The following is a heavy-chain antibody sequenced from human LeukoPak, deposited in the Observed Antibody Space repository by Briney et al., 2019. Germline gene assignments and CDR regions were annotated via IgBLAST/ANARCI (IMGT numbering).Heavy chain of an antibody. CDR3: ARDRTIFGVVMLWFDP. CDR2: INPNSGGT. J-gene: IGHJ5*02. CDR1: GNTFTDYY. Sequence: GASVKVSCKASGNTFTDYYMHWVRQAPGQGLEWMGRINPNSGGTNYAQKLQGRVTMTTDTSTSTAYMELRSLRSDDTAVYYCARDRTIFGVVMLWFDPWGQGTLVTVSS. D-gene: IGHD3-3*01. V-gene: IGHV1-2*06.